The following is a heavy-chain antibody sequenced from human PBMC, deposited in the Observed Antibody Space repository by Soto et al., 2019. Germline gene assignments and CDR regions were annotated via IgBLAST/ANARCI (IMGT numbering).Heavy chain of an antibody. CDR3: TVDTTGFGQGEFEY. CDR1: GFTFNTAW. V-gene: IGHV3-15*01. CDR2: IKTKAEGVAT. D-gene: IGHD1-1*01. J-gene: IGHJ4*02. Sequence: GWSLRLSCEASGFTFNTAWMTWVRQAPGKGLEWVALIKTKAEGVATDYAAPVKGRFTVSRDDSKNTVYLEVNSLKTEDTAVYYCTVDTTGFGQGEFEYWGQGTQVTVSS.